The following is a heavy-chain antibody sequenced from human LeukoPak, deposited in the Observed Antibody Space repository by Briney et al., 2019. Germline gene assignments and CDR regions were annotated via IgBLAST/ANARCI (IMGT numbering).Heavy chain of an antibody. Sequence: GGSLRLSCAASGFTFSSYGMHWVRQAPGKGLEWVAYIRYTGSQKYSADPVKGRFTISRDNSKNTLYLQMNSLRAEDTAVYYCAKDLWQWPQYFQHWGQGTLVTVSS. CDR3: AKDLWQWPQYFQH. J-gene: IGHJ1*01. D-gene: IGHD6-19*01. CDR1: GFTFSSYG. CDR2: IRYTGSQK. V-gene: IGHV3-30*02.